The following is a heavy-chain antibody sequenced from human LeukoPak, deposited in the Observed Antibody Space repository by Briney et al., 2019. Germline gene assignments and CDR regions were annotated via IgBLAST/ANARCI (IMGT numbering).Heavy chain of an antibody. CDR1: AGSISSYY. D-gene: IGHD4-23*01. CDR3: ARATYTYGGKGSAFDY. J-gene: IGHJ4*02. CDR2: IYTSGST. Sequence: PSETLSLTCTVSAGSISSYYWSWIRQPAGKGLEWIGRIYTSGSTNYNPSLKSRVTMSVDTSKNQFSLKLSSVAAADTAVYYCARATYTYGGKGSAFDYWGQGPLVTVSS. V-gene: IGHV4-4*07.